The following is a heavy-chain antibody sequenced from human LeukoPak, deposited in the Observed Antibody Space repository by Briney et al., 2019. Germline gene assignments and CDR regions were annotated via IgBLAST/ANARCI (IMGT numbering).Heavy chain of an antibody. CDR2: LKIDGIST. CDR1: GFPFSDYA. V-gene: IGHV3-74*01. CDR3: ARDGGSGSYGAFDI. J-gene: IGHJ3*02. D-gene: IGHD3-10*01. Sequence: GGSLRLSCAASGFPFSDYALHWVRQAPGKGLEWVSRLKIDGISTSYADSVKGRFTISRDNAKNTLYLQMNSLRAEDTAVYYCARDGGSGSYGAFDIWGQGTMVTVSA.